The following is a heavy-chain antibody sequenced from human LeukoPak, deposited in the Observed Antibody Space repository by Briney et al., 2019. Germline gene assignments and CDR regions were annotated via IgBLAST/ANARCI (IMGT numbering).Heavy chain of an antibody. J-gene: IGHJ4*02. V-gene: IGHV3-15*01. Sequence: GGSLRLSCAASGFTFSNAWMSWVRQAPGKGLEWVGRIKSKTDGGTTDYAAPVKGRFTISRDDSKNTLYLQMNSLKTEDTAVYYCTTVVVRGVIIRDYWGQGTLVTVSS. CDR1: GFTFSNAW. CDR2: IKSKTDGGTT. D-gene: IGHD3-10*01. CDR3: TTVVVRGVIIRDY.